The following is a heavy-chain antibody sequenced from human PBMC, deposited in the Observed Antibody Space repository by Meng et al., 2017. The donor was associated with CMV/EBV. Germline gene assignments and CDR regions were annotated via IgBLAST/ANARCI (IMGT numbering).Heavy chain of an antibody. V-gene: IGHV4-39*01. J-gene: IGHJ3*02. D-gene: IGHD3-3*01. CDR2: IYYNGNT. Sequence: ESLKISCTVSGVSITTSDSYWGWIRQAPGKGLEWIGSIYYNGNTYYNPSLKSRVTTSVDTSKNQLSLKLTSVTATDTALYYCARPRGDGDLFDAFDIWGPGTVVTVS. CDR3: ARPRGDGDLFDAFDI. CDR1: GVSITTSDSY.